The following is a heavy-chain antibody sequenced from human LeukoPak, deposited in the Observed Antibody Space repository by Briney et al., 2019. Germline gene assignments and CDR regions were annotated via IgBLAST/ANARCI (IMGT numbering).Heavy chain of an antibody. D-gene: IGHD3-10*01. Sequence: PSETLSLTCSVSGGSVSGTNYYWAWIRQPPGKGLEWIGYIYYRVTSDYNPSLKSRVTMSVDMSTSQISLKLSSVTAADTAVYYCARAVGGDGSGSLWGPGTLVTVSS. CDR2: IYYRVTS. CDR3: ARAVGGDGSGSL. CDR1: GGSVSGTNYY. J-gene: IGHJ4*02. V-gene: IGHV4-61*05.